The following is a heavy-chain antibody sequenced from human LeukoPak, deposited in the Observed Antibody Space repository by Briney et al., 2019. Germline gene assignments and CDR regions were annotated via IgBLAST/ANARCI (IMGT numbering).Heavy chain of an antibody. Sequence: ASVKVSCKASGYTFTSYDINWVRQATGQGLEWMRWMNPNSGNTGYAQKFQGRVTMTRNTSISTAYMELSSLRSEDTAVYYCARTRVYYYGMDVWGQGTTVTVSS. V-gene: IGHV1-8*01. J-gene: IGHJ6*02. CDR3: ARTRVYYYGMDV. CDR1: GYTFTSYD. CDR2: MNPNSGNT.